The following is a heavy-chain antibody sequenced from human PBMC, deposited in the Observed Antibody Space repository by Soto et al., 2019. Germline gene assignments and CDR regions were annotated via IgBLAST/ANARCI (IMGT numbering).Heavy chain of an antibody. V-gene: IGHV4-39*01. J-gene: IGHJ5*02. Sequence: QLQLQESGPGLVKPSETLSLTCTVSGGSISSRGYYWGWIRQPPGKGLEWIGTIYYSGSTYYNPSLHGRVTISVDTSNNQFSLKLSSVTAADTAVYYCATSNWFDPGGQGTLVTVSS. CDR2: IYYSGST. CDR3: ATSNWFDP. CDR1: GGSISSRGYY.